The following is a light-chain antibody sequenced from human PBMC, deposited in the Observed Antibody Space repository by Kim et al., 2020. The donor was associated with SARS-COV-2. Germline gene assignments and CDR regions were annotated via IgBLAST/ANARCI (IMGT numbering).Light chain of an antibody. CDR2: SAS. V-gene: IGKV3-20*01. Sequence: ENVLTQSPDTLSLSPGERATLSCRARQSVSSNFLAWYQHKTGQAPRILIDSASSRASGIPDRFSGSGSGTDFTLTISTLEPEYFAVYYFQQYATSPGTFGQGTKVEIK. CDR1: QSVSSNF. J-gene: IGKJ1*01. CDR3: QQYATSPGT.